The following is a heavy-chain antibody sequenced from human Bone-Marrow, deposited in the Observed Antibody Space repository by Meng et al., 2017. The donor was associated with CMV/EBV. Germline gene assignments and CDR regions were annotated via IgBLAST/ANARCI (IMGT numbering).Heavy chain of an antibody. CDR3: ARDMLFGVAPPNWFDP. Sequence: SGFTFSTYNMHWVRQAPGKGLEWVSSISSSSTYIFYADSVKGRFTISRDNAKTSLYLQMNSLRAEDTAVYYCARDMLFGVAPPNWFDPWGQGTLVTVSS. D-gene: IGHD3-3*01. CDR1: GFTFSTYN. J-gene: IGHJ5*02. CDR2: ISSSSTYI. V-gene: IGHV3-21*01.